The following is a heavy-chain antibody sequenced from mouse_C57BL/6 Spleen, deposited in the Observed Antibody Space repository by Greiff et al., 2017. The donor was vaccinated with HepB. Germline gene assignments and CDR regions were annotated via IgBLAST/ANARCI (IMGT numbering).Heavy chain of an antibody. CDR2: ISSGSSTI. J-gene: IGHJ4*01. V-gene: IGHV5-17*01. Sequence: EVKVVESGGGLVKPGGSLKLSCAASGFTFSDYGMHWVRQAPEKGLEWVAYISSGSSTIYYADTVKGRFTISRDNAKNTLFLQMTSLRSEDTAMYYCARRARPFYAMDYWGQGTSVTVSS. D-gene: IGHD3-3*01. CDR3: ARRARPFYAMDY. CDR1: GFTFSDYG.